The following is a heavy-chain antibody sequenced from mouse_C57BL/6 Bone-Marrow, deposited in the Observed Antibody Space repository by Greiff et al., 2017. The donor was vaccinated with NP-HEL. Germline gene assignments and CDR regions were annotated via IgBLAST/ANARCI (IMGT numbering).Heavy chain of an antibody. CDR2: IWTGGGA. CDR3: ARTGTFLMDY. D-gene: IGHD3-3*01. V-gene: IGHV2-9-1*01. Sequence: QVQLKESGPGLVAPSQCLSITCTVSGFSLTSYAISWVRQPPGKGLEWIGVIWTGGGANNNSALKSRLSISKDNSKSPVYLKINSLPTDDTAMYFCARTGTFLMDYWGQGTTLTVSS. CDR1: GFSLTSYA. J-gene: IGHJ2*01.